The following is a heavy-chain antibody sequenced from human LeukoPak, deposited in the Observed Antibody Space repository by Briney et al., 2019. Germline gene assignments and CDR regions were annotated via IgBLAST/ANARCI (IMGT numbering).Heavy chain of an antibody. V-gene: IGHV3-48*01. CDR1: GFTFSSYS. D-gene: IGHD3-3*01. J-gene: IGHJ6*03. CDR2: ISSSSSTI. CDR3: AREYYDFWSGYAKPYYYYYYYMDV. Sequence: GGSLRLSSAASGFTFSSYSMNWVRQAPGKGLEWVSYISSSSSTIYYADSVKGRFTISRDNAKNSLYLQMNSLRGEDTAVYYCAREYYDFWSGYAKPYYYYYYYMDVWGKGTTVTVSS.